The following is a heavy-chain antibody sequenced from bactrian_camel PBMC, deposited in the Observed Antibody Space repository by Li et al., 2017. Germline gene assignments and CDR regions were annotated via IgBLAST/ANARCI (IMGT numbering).Heavy chain of an antibody. Sequence: HVQLVESGGGSVQTGGSLRLSCTFSGIHDHIYCMAWYRQAPAGDECEVVSTIDRDGREYYQDSVKGRFTISQNGNWDTVTVYLQMDSLKPEDTAMYYCAADELVGRLQGLQTCDPNHYHYPDWGQGTQVTVS. CDR1: GIHDHIYC. J-gene: IGHJ4*01. D-gene: IGHD3*01. V-gene: IGHV3S53*01. CDR2: IDRDGRE. CDR3: AADELVGRLQGLQTCDPNHYHYPD.